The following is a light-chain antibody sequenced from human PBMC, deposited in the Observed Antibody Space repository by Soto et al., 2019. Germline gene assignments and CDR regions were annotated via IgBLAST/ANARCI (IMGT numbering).Light chain of an antibody. CDR1: ITDVGGYNY. J-gene: IGLJ2*01. CDR2: EVS. V-gene: IGLV2-14*01. CDR3: SSYTDSNTVI. Sequence: QSVLAQPASVSGSPGQSITISCTGTITDVGGYNYVSWYQQHPGKAPRIMIYEVSNRPSGVSNRFSRSKSGNPASLIISGLHAEDEADYHFSSYTDSNTVIFVGGTKVTVL.